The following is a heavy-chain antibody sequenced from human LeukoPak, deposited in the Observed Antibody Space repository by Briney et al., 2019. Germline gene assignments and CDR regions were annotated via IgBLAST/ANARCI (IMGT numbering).Heavy chain of an antibody. J-gene: IGHJ6*03. V-gene: IGHV3-30*18. D-gene: IGHD6-25*01. CDR1: GFTFSSYG. CDR3: AKGPKIAAPRHDYYYMDV. CDR2: ISYDGSNK. Sequence: PGGSLRLSCAASGFTFSSYGMHWVRQAPGKGLEWVAVISYDGSNKYYADSVKGRFTISRDNSKNTLYLQMNSLRAEDTAVYYCAKGPKIAAPRHDYYYMDVWGKGTTVTVSS.